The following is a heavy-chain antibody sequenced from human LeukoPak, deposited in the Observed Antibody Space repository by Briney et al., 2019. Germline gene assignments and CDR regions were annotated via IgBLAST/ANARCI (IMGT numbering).Heavy chain of an antibody. V-gene: IGHV3-49*04. CDR1: GFTFSDYA. Sequence: PGGSLRLSCTASGFTFSDYAMTWVREAPGKGLEWVGFIRNKANGGTADYAASVKGRFTISRDDSKTIAYLQMNSLKTEDTAVYFCSRAYSTGWLGTNDYWGQGALVTVSS. CDR3: SRAYSTGWLGTNDY. D-gene: IGHD6-19*01. J-gene: IGHJ4*02. CDR2: IRNKANGGTA.